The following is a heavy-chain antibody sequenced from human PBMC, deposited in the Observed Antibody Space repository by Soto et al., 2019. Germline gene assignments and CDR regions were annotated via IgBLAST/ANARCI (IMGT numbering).Heavy chain of an antibody. V-gene: IGHV3-11*06. D-gene: IGHD1-26*01. CDR3: ARDPIGNRYYYYGMDV. Sequence: GGSLRLSCAASGFTFSDYYMSWIRQAPGKGLEWVSYISSSSSDTNYADSVKGRFTISRDNAKNSLYLQMNSLRAEDTAVYYCARDPIGNRYYYYGMDVWGQGTTVTVSS. CDR1: GFTFSDYY. CDR2: ISSSSSDT. J-gene: IGHJ6*02.